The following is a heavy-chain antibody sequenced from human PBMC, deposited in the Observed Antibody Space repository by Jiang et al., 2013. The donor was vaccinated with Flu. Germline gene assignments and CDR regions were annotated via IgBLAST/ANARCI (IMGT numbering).Heavy chain of an antibody. Sequence: AASGFTFSNAWMSWVRQAPGKGLEWVGRIKSKTDGGTTDYAAPVKGRFTISRDDSKNTLYLQMNSLKTEDTAVYYCTTDLVAAAGTGDYWGQGTLVTVSS. CDR2: IKSKTDGGTT. CDR3: TTDLVAAAGTGDY. CDR1: GFTFSNAW. D-gene: IGHD6-13*01. V-gene: IGHV3-15*01. J-gene: IGHJ4*02.